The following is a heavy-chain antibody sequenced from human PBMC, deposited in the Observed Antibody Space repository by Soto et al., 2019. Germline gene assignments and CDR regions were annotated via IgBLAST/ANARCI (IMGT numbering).Heavy chain of an antibody. Sequence: QVQLVQSGAEVKKPGSSVKVSCKVSGGTFSSYVISWVRQAPGQGLEWMGGITPIFGTAKYAQRFQGRGTITADESTRTAYRELSSLRSEDTAVYYGAGETPLWQWLEGDWGQGTLVTVSS. J-gene: IGHJ4*02. CDR2: ITPIFGTA. V-gene: IGHV1-69*12. CDR3: AGETPLWQWLEGD. CDR1: GGTFSSYV. D-gene: IGHD6-19*01.